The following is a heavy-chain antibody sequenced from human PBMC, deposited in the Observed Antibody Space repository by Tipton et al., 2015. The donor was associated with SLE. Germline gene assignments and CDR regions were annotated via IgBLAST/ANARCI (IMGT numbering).Heavy chain of an antibody. Sequence: TLSLTCTVSGGSISSSSSYWGWIRQPPGKGLEWIGSIYYSGSTYYNPSLKSRVTISVDTSKNQFSLKLSSVTAADTAVYYCARDFTWYFDYWGQGTLVTVSS. J-gene: IGHJ4*02. CDR2: IYYSGST. V-gene: IGHV4-39*07. CDR3: ARDFTWYFDY. CDR1: GGSISSSSSY. D-gene: IGHD3-16*01.